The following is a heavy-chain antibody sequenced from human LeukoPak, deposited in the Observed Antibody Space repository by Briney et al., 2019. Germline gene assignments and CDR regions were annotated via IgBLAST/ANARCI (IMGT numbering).Heavy chain of an antibody. V-gene: IGHV3-9*01. CDR2: ISWNSGSI. J-gene: IGHJ4*02. CDR1: GFTFDDYA. CDR3: AKDRADRARRITH. D-gene: IGHD1-14*01. Sequence: PGRSLRLSCAASGFTFDDYAMHWVRQAPGKGLEWVSGISWNSGSIGYADSVKGRFTISRDNAKNSLYLQMNSLRAEDTALYYCAKDRADRARRITHWGQGTLVTVSS.